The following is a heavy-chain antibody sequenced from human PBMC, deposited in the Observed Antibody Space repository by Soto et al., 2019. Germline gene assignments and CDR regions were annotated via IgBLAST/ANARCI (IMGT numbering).Heavy chain of an antibody. Sequence: QVQLVESGGGLVRPGGSLRLSCAASGFTFSDYYMNWIRQAPGKGLEWVSYISNSGSTIYYADSVKGRFTVSRDNAKNSLYLQMNSLRAEDTAVYYCVRGRQCCSGGNCYCDYWGQGTLVTVSS. V-gene: IGHV3-11*01. CDR3: VRGRQCCSGGNCYCDY. CDR2: ISNSGSTI. J-gene: IGHJ4*02. D-gene: IGHD2-15*01. CDR1: GFTFSDYY.